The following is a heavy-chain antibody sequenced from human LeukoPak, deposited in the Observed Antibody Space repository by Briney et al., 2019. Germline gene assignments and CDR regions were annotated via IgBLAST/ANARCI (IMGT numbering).Heavy chain of an antibody. Sequence: GASVKVSCKASGYSFTSYYMHWVRQAPGQGLEWMGIINPSGGSTSYAQKFQGRVTMTRDTSTSTVYMELSSLSSEDTPGFYCARDKEGYYDSSGYFVYWGQGTLVTVSS. CDR2: INPSGGST. D-gene: IGHD3-22*01. CDR3: ARDKEGYYDSSGYFVY. CDR1: GYSFTSYY. V-gene: IGHV1-46*01. J-gene: IGHJ4*02.